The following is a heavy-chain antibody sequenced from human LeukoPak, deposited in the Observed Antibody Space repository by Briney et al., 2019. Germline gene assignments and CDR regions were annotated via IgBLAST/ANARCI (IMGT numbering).Heavy chain of an antibody. V-gene: IGHV1-24*01. D-gene: IGHD5-18*01. J-gene: IGHJ4*02. CDR3: ATSGGYSYGFGDYFDY. Sequence: APVKVSCKVSGYTLTELSMHWVRQAPGKGLEWMGGFDPEDGETIYAQKFQGRVTMTEDTSTDTAYMELSSLRSEDTAVYYCATSGGYSYGFGDYFDYWGQGTLVTVSS. CDR1: GYTLTELS. CDR2: FDPEDGET.